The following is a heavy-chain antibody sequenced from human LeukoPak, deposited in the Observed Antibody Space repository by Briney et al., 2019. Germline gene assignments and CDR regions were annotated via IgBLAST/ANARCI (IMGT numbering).Heavy chain of an antibody. CDR2: LYTSGRT. D-gene: IGHD6-19*01. CDR3: ASEETVADTNFDC. CDR1: GVTFSSFY. V-gene: IGHV4-4*07. Sequence: SETLSLTCTVSGVTFSSFYWRWIRQPAGMGLEWIGRLYTSGRTDYNPSLKSRVTMSLYTYKNQFSLKLSSVTAADTAVYYCASEETVADTNFDCWGQGTLVTVSS. J-gene: IGHJ4*02.